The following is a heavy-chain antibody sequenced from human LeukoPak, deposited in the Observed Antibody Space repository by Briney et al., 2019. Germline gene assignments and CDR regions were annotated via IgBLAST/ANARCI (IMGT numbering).Heavy chain of an antibody. J-gene: IGHJ4*02. CDR2: IYPGDSDT. Sequence: AESLQISCQGSGFTFTTHWIGWVRQMPAKGLEWMGIIYPGDSDTKYSPSFQGQVSISADRSIRTAYLQWTSLKASDTAMYYCARSDYGGNSFDYWGQGTLVTVSS. CDR3: ARSDYGGNSFDY. V-gene: IGHV5-51*01. CDR1: GFTFTTHW. D-gene: IGHD4-23*01.